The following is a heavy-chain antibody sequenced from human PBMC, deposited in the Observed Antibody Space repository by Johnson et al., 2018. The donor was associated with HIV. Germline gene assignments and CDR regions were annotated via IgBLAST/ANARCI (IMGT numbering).Heavy chain of an antibody. D-gene: IGHD2-8*01. J-gene: IGHJ3*02. CDR1: GFTVSSNY. V-gene: IGHV3-53*01. CDR2: IYSDGST. CDR3: ARLKNGAFDI. Sequence: MQLVESGGGLMKPGGSLRLSCAASGFTVSSNYMSWVRQAPGKGLEWVSIIYSDGSTYFADSVKGRFPISRDNSKNTLFLQMNSLRVEDTAVYYCARLKNGAFDIWGQGTMVTVSS.